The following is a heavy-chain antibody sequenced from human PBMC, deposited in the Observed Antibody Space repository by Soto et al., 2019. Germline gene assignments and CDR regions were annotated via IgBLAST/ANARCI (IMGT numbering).Heavy chain of an antibody. CDR1: GFSIIPHA. Sequence: GGSLRLSCVASGFSIIPHALTWVRRVPGKGLEWVSSFSGRSGDTYYAASVKGRFTISGDSSKNTVILQMNNLRADDTALYYCARDSRAWPNYVDAWGQGMQVTFSS. D-gene: IGHD5-18*01. V-gene: IGHV3-23*01. J-gene: IGHJ4*02. CDR2: FSGRSGDT. CDR3: ARDSRAWPNYVDA.